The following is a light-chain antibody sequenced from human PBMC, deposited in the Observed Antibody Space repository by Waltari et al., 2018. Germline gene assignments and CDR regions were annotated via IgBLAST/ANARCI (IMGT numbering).Light chain of an antibody. CDR3: SSYTRRNTPSSV. V-gene: IGLV2-14*01. CDR2: EVT. J-gene: IGLJ1*01. CDR1: SSDIGGYDY. Sequence: QSALTQPASVSGSPGQSITISCTGTSSDIGGYDYVSWYQQHPGKAPKLLIYEVTNRPPGVFTRFAGSKSGNPASPAISGLQPEDEADYYCSSYTRRNTPSSVFGTGTQVTVL.